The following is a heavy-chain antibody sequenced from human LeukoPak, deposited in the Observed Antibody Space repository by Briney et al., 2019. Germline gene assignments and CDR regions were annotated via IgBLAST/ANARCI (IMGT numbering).Heavy chain of an antibody. D-gene: IGHD3-10*01. Sequence: GGSLRLACVCTGFTFRTYRMNWVRQAPAKGLEWVSSIRSSSSYIYYANSVKSRISVARDNAENSLYLQMNSLRVEDTAVYYCARSSSGSLQTAEYFQTWGQGTLVTVSS. CDR3: ARSSSGSLQTAEYFQT. CDR1: GFTFRTYR. V-gene: IGHV3-21*01. J-gene: IGHJ1*01. CDR2: IRSSSSYI.